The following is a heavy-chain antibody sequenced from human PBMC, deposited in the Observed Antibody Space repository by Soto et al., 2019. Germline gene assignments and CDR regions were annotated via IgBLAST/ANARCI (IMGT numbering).Heavy chain of an antibody. CDR3: ASTPRITMVRGVITLFDY. V-gene: IGHV1-69*06. CDR1: GGTFSRHA. Sequence: QVQLVQSGAEVRKPGSSVKVSCKASGGTFSRHAISWVRQAPGQGLEWMGGIIPIFGTANHAQKFQGRVTIIADKSTSTAYMELSSLRSEDTAVYYCASTPRITMVRGVITLFDYWGQGTLVTVSS. CDR2: IIPIFGTA. D-gene: IGHD3-10*01. J-gene: IGHJ4*02.